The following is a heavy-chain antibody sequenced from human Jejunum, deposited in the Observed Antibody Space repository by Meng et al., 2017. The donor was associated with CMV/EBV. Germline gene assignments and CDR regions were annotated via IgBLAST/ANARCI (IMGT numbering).Heavy chain of an antibody. CDR1: VGPSRRAGPL. V-gene: IGHV4-39*01. CDR2: KCHAADT. CDR3: VRHTFSGNPGGIDS. J-gene: IGHJ4*02. D-gene: IGHD4-23*01. Sequence: QRPVMPSATRSCSCSVIVGPSRRAGPLRRWSRQPRMKGLEWIGSKCHAADTYYNPSIMGGVSISVDTSKIQFSLKPDSVTDADTSIYYCVRHTFSGNPGGIDSWGQGILVTVSS.